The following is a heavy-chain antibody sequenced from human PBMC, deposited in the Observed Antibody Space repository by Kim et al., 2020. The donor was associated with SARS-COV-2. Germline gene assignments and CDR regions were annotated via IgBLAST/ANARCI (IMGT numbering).Heavy chain of an antibody. CDR2: ISGSGGST. J-gene: IGHJ6*02. V-gene: IGHV3-23*01. D-gene: IGHD5-12*01. Sequence: GGSLRLSCAASGFTFSSYAMSWVRQAPGKGLEWVSAISGSGGSTYYADSVKGRFTISRDNSKNTLYLQMNSLRAEDTAVYYCAKGRGSGYDYYYYGMDVWGQGTTVTVSS. CDR1: GFTFSSYA. CDR3: AKGRGSGYDYYYYGMDV.